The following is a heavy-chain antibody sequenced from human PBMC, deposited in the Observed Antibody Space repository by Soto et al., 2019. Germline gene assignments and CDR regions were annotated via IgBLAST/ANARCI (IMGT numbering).Heavy chain of an antibody. Sequence: QVYLHQSGPGLVKPSGTLSLTCAVSGDSISSTHWWTWVRQTPGKGREWIGEVYHGGSTSYNPSLKSRVSISVDKSNNQSSPKLTSVTAADTAVYYCATLPPRIVVTVLPIPTWGQGTLVSVSS. CDR1: GDSISSTHW. J-gene: IGHJ5*02. CDR3: ATLPPRIVVTVLPIPT. V-gene: IGHV4-4*02. CDR2: VYHGGST. D-gene: IGHD2-21*01.